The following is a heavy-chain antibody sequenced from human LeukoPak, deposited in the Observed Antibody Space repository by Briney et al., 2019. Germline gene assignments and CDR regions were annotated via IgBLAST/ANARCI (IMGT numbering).Heavy chain of an antibody. D-gene: IGHD2-15*01. V-gene: IGHV4-34*01. CDR2: INHSGST. CDR1: GGSFSGYY. J-gene: IGHJ4*02. CDR3: ARVVGPARFQN. Sequence: SETLSLTCAVYGGSFSGYYWSWIRQPPGKGLEWIGEINHSGSTNYNPSLKSRVTISVDTSKNQFSLKLSPVTAADTAVYYCARVVGPARFQNWGQGTLVTVTS.